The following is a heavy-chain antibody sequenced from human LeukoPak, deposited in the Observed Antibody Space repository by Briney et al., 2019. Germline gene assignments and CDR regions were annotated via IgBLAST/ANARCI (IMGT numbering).Heavy chain of an antibody. J-gene: IGHJ3*02. Sequence: SETLSLTCTVSGYSISSGYYWGWIRQPPGKGLEWIGSIYHSGSTYYNPSLKSRVTISVDTSKNQFSLKLSSVTAADTAVYYCASLQGVTASPVAGSVEDAFDIWGQGTMVTVSS. V-gene: IGHV4-38-2*02. CDR1: GYSISSGYY. D-gene: IGHD6-19*01. CDR3: ASLQGVTASPVAGSVEDAFDI. CDR2: IYHSGST.